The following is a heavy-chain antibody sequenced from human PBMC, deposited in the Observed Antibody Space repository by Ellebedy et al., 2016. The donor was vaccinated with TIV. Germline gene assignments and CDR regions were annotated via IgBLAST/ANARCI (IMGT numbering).Heavy chain of an antibody. V-gene: IGHV4-39*07. CDR1: GGSIDSSSYF. D-gene: IGHD6-13*01. Sequence: SVTLSLTXTVSGGSIDSSSYFWGWVRQPPAMGLEWIGSGYYNGNTYYNPALKSRVTISVDTSENQFSLNLNSVTAADTAVYYCARVSYDSTWRRDWYFDFWGRGTLLTVSS. CDR2: GYYNGNT. J-gene: IGHJ2*01. CDR3: ARVSYDSTWRRDWYFDF.